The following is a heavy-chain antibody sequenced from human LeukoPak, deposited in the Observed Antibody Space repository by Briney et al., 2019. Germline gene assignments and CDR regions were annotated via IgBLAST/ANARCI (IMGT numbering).Heavy chain of an antibody. CDR2: IIPIFGTA. V-gene: IGHV1-69*05. Sequence: SVKVSCKASGGTFSSYAISWVRQAPGQGVEWMGGIIPIFGTANYAQKFQGRVTITTDESTSTAYMELSSLRSEDTAVYYCARDSGSVRYYYDSSGYYDAFDIWGQGTMVTVSS. J-gene: IGHJ3*02. CDR3: ARDSGSVRYYYDSSGYYDAFDI. CDR1: GGTFSSYA. D-gene: IGHD3-22*01.